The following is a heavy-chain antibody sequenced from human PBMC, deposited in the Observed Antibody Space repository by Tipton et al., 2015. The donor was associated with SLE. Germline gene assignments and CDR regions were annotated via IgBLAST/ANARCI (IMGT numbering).Heavy chain of an antibody. Sequence: SLRLSCAASGFTFSSYSMNWVRQAPGKGLEWVSYISSSSSTIYYADSVKGRFTISRDNAKNSLYLQMNSLRAEDTAVYYCARMYYDFWSGYYTYWGQGTLVTVSS. CDR1: GFTFSSYS. J-gene: IGHJ4*02. CDR2: ISSSSSTI. V-gene: IGHV3-48*01. CDR3: ARMYYDFWSGYYTY. D-gene: IGHD3-3*01.